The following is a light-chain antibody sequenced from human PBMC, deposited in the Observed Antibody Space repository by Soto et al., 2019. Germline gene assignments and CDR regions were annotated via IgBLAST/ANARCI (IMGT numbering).Light chain of an antibody. CDR1: SSNIGSNT. CDR2: SNN. J-gene: IGLJ2*01. CDR3: AAWDDSLSGPL. Sequence: QSVLTQPPSASGTPGQRVTISCSGSSSNIGSNTVNWYQQLPGTAPKVLIYSNNQRPSGVPDRFSGSKSGTSASLAISGLQSEDEADYYCAAWDDSLSGPLFGGGTKLTVL. V-gene: IGLV1-44*01.